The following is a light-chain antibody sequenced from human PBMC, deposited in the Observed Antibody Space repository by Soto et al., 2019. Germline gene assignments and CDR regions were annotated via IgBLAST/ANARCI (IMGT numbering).Light chain of an antibody. CDR2: WAS. Sequence: VLTQSPESLTLSLGERATISCRSSQTIVSTYNKKNCLAWYQVKTGQPPKLLIYWASTRESGVPDRFSGSGSGTEFTLPIGSRQAEDVAFYYCQQYYISPALPFGGGTKVEL. CDR3: QQYYISPALP. CDR1: QTIVSTYNKKNC. J-gene: IGKJ4*01. V-gene: IGKV4-1*01.